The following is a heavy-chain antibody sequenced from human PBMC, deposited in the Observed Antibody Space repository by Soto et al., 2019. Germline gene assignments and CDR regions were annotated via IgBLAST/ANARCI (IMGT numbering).Heavy chain of an antibody. CDR3: ARDAWVRGDHDAFDI. D-gene: IGHD3-10*01. CDR1: GFTFRSYG. J-gene: IGHJ3*02. CDR2: ISSANNYI. V-gene: IGHV3-21*01. Sequence: PGGSLRLSCAASGFTFRSYGMNWVRQAPGKGLEWVSSISSANNYITYGDSMKGRFTISRDNANNALYLQMNSLRAEDTAVYYCARDAWVRGDHDAFDIWGQGTAVTVSS.